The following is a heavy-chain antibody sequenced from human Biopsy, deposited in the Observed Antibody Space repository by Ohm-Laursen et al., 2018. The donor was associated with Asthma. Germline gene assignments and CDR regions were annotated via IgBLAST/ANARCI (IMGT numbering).Heavy chain of an antibody. CDR3: ARAVDYSHYYGIDV. V-gene: IGHV1-18*01. D-gene: IGHD3-10*01. CDR1: GYTFNSAG. J-gene: IGHJ6*02. CDR2: ISVYSGNT. Sequence: ASVKVSCKTSGYTFNSAGITWVRQDPGQGLEWMGWISVYSGNTKVAQKLQDRVTMITDTSTSTAYMELRSLRSDDTAVYFCARAVDYSHYYGIDVWGQGTTVTVS.